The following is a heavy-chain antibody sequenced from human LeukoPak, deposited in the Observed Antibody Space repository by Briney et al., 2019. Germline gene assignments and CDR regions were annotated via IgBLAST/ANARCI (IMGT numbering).Heavy chain of an antibody. CDR1: GGSISSYY. Sequence: SETLSPTCTVSGGSISSYYWSWIRQPPGKGLEWIGNIYYGGSTNYNPSLKSRVTISVDTSKNQFSLKLSSVTAADTAVYYCTRGSIAYYYMDVWGKGTTVTISS. V-gene: IGHV4-59*01. J-gene: IGHJ6*03. CDR2: IYYGGST. CDR3: TRGSIAYYYMDV. D-gene: IGHD3-22*01.